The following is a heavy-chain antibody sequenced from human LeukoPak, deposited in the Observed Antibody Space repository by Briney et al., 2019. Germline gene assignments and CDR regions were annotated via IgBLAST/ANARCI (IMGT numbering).Heavy chain of an antibody. J-gene: IGHJ3*02. CDR3: AGDGIPTYAFDI. Sequence: GGSLRLSCSASGFTFSTYWMSWVRQAPGKGLEWMANINRDGGAQNYVDSVKGRFTISRDNAKDSLFLQMNNLRAEDTGLYYCAGDGIPTYAFDIWGQGTMVTVSP. V-gene: IGHV3-7*01. CDR2: INRDGGAQ. CDR1: GFTFSTYW. D-gene: IGHD1-26*01.